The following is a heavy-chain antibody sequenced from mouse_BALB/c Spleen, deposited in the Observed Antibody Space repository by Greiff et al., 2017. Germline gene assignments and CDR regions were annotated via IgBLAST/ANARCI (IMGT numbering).Heavy chain of an antibody. V-gene: IGHV3-8*02. CDR3: ARLNDGYPAWFAY. CDR2: ISYSGST. CDR1: GDSITSGY. Sequence: EVKLQESGPSLVKPSQTLSLTCSVTGDSITSGYWNWIRKFPGNKLEYMGYISYSGSTYYNPSLKSRISITRDTSKNQYYLQLNSVTTEDTATYYCARLNDGYPAWFAYWGQGTLVTVSA. D-gene: IGHD2-3*01. J-gene: IGHJ3*01.